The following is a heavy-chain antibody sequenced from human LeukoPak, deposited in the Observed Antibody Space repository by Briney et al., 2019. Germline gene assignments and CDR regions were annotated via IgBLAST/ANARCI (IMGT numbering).Heavy chain of an antibody. CDR1: GGSISSYY. J-gene: IGHJ4*02. V-gene: IGHV4-59*01. Sequence: SETLSLTCTVSGGSISSYYWSWIRQPPGKGLEWMGYIYYSGSTNYNPSLKSRVTISVDTSKNQFSLKLSSVTAADTAVYYCASRDYWGQGTLVTVSS. CDR3: ASRDY. CDR2: IYYSGST.